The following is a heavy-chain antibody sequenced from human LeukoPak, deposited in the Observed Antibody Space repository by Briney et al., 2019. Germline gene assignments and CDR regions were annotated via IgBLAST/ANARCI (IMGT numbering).Heavy chain of an antibody. Sequence: SETLSLTCTVSSGSISSSTYYWGWIRQPPGKGLEWIGTIYYTGSTYYNPSLKSRVTISVDTSKNQFSLKLSSVTAADTAVYYCARHSAVLRYFDRSATTPFDYWGQGTLVTVSS. CDR3: ARHSAVLRYFDRSATTPFDY. V-gene: IGHV4-39*01. CDR2: IYYTGST. D-gene: IGHD3-9*01. CDR1: SGSISSSTYY. J-gene: IGHJ4*02.